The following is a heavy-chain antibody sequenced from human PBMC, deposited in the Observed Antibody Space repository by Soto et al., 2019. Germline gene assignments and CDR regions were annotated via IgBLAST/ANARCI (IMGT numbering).Heavy chain of an antibody. V-gene: IGHV3-30*18. CDR1: GFTFSYG. CDR3: AKLVIGYCSGNTCDDY. J-gene: IGHJ4*02. CDR2: ISYDSSNK. Sequence: VQLLESGGGLIQPGGSLRLSCAASGFTFSYGIHWLRQAPGKGLERVAYISYDSSNKFYGDSVKGRFTISRDNSKNTQLLQMNSLRAEDTAVYYCAKLVIGYCSGNTCDDYWGQGTLVAVSS. D-gene: IGHD2-15*01.